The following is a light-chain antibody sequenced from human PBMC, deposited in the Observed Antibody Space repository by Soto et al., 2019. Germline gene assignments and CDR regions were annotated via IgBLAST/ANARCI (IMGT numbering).Light chain of an antibody. V-gene: IGKV3-15*01. CDR3: QQYHYWYS. CDR2: GAS. J-gene: IGKJ2*01. Sequence: EIVVTQFPAILSLSPGERATLSCRTSQSVDINLAWFQQRPGQAPRLLIYGASTRATGIPARFSGSGSGTDFTLIISRLQSEDFAVYYCQQYHYWYSFGQGTELEIK. CDR1: QSVDIN.